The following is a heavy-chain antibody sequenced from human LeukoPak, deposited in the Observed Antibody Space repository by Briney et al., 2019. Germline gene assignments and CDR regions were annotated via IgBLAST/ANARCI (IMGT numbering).Heavy chain of an antibody. D-gene: IGHD6-6*01. J-gene: IGHJ4*02. CDR3: AKIEGSSSYYFDY. V-gene: IGHV3-30*18. Sequence: GGSLRLSGAASGFTFGTYAMHWVRQAPGKGLEWVAIISYDGGSTSYADSVKGRFTISRDNSKNTLYLQMSSLRTEDTAVYYCAKIEGSSSYYFDYWGQGTLVTVSS. CDR1: GFTFGTYA. CDR2: ISYDGGST.